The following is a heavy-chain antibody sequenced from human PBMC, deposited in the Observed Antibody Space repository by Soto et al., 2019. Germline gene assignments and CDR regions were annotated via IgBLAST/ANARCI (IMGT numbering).Heavy chain of an antibody. J-gene: IGHJ4*02. V-gene: IGHV3-15*01. CDR3: TTDPLVLLWFGELLYFDY. CDR1: GFTFSNAW. D-gene: IGHD3-10*01. CDR2: IKSKTDGGTT. Sequence: GGSLRLSCAASGFTFSNAWMSWVRQAPGKGLEWVGRIKSKTDGGTTDYAAPVKGRFTISRDDSKNTLYLQMNSLKTEDTAVYYCTTDPLVLLWFGELLYFDYWGQGTLVTVSS.